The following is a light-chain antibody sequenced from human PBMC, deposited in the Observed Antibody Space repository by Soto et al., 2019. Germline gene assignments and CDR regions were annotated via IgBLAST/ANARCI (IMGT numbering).Light chain of an antibody. CDR3: QSYDSSLSGPYV. V-gene: IGLV1-40*01. CDR2: NNN. CDR1: SSNIGAGYD. J-gene: IGLJ1*01. Sequence: QAVVTQLHSVSGAPGQRVTISCTGSSSNIGAGYDVHWYQRLPGTAPKVLIYNNNNRPSGVPDRFSGSKSGTSASLAITGLQAEDEADYYCQSYDSSLSGPYVFGTGTKLTVL.